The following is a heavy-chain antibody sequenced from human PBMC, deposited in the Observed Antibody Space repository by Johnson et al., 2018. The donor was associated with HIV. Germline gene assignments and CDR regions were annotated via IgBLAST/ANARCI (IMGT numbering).Heavy chain of an antibody. D-gene: IGHD1-26*01. CDR3: ARGSPSGTYFAFDV. J-gene: IGHJ3*01. CDR1: GFSFDDYG. V-gene: IGHV3-20*04. CDR2: INWNGGST. Sequence: EVQLVESGGSVVRPGGSLRLSCEASGFSFDDYGMAWVRQFPGKGLEWISGINWNGGSTSYSDSVKGRFTISRDNAKNSLYLQMNSLRAEDTAVYYCARGSPSGTYFAFDVWGHGTTVTVSS.